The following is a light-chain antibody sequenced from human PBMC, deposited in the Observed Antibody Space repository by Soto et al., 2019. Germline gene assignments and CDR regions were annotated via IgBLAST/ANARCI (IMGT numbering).Light chain of an antibody. V-gene: IGKV2-28*01. CDR1: QSLLHSNGYNY. J-gene: IGKJ2*02. CDR3: MQALQTPCT. CDR2: LGS. Sequence: DIVMTQSPLSLPVTPGEPASISCRSSQSLLHSNGYNYLDWYLQKPGQSPQLLIYLGSNRASGVPDRFIGSRSVTDFTLKISRVEAEDVGVYYCMQALQTPCTFGQGTKLEIK.